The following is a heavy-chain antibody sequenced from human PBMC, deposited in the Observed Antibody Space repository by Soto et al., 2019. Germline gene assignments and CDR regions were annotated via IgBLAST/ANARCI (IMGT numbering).Heavy chain of an antibody. J-gene: IGHJ3*02. Sequence: PSETLSLTCTVSGGSISSGDYYWSWIRQPPGKGLEWIGYIYYSGSTYYNPSLKSRVTISVDTSKNQFSLKLSSVTAADTAVYYCARVPQYYYDTPSGPGAFDIWGQGTMVTVSS. CDR3: ARVPQYYYDTPSGPGAFDI. D-gene: IGHD3-22*01. CDR2: IYYSGST. V-gene: IGHV4-30-4*01. CDR1: GGSISSGDYY.